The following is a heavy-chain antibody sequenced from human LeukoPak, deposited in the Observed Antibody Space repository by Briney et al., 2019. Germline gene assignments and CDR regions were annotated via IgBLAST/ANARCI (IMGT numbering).Heavy chain of an antibody. Sequence: SETLSLTCTVSGGSITSNYWSWIRQPPGKGLEWIGYIYYSGSTNYNPSLKSRVTISVDTSKNQFSLKLSSVTAADTAVYYCARGSLSAAGTNPFDYWGQGTLVPVSS. CDR2: IYYSGST. D-gene: IGHD6-13*01. J-gene: IGHJ4*02. CDR1: GGSITSNY. CDR3: ARGSLSAAGTNPFDY. V-gene: IGHV4-59*01.